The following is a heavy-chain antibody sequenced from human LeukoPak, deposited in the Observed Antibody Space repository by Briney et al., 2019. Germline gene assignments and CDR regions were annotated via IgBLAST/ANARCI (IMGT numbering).Heavy chain of an antibody. CDR2: ISSSGSTI. CDR3: AKDVGYCSSTSCYYFQH. CDR1: GFTFSSYS. J-gene: IGHJ1*01. D-gene: IGHD2-2*01. V-gene: IGHV3-48*01. Sequence: GGSLRLSCAASGFTFSSYSMNWVRQAPGKGLEWVSYISSSGSTIYYADSVKGRFTISRDNSKNTLYLQMNSLRAEDTAVYYCAKDVGYCSSTSCYYFQHWGQGTLVTVSS.